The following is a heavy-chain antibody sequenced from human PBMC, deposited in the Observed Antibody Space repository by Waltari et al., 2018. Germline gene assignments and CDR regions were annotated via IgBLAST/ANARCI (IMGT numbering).Heavy chain of an antibody. Sequence: QLQLQESGSGLVKPSQTLSLTCAVSGGSISSGGYSWSWILQPPGKGLEWIGYSAHSGSTYYNPSLKSRVTISLDRSKNQFSLKLSSVTAADTAVYYCAREYYYGSGNWFDPWGQGTLVTVSS. J-gene: IGHJ5*02. D-gene: IGHD3-10*01. CDR3: AREYYYGSGNWFDP. V-gene: IGHV4-30-2*01. CDR1: GGSISSGGYS. CDR2: SAHSGST.